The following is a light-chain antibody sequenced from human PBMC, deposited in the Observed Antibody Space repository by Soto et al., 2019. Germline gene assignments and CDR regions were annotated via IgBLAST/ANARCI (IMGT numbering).Light chain of an antibody. CDR1: QSVSSNY. J-gene: IGKJ2*01. CDR3: QQYGSSPYT. Sequence: EIVLTQSPGTLSLSPGERATLSCRASQSVSSNYLAWYQQKPGQAPRLLIYGASSGATGIPDRFSGSGSGTDFTLTISRLEPEDFAVYYWQQYGSSPYTFGQGTNLEIK. CDR2: GAS. V-gene: IGKV3-20*01.